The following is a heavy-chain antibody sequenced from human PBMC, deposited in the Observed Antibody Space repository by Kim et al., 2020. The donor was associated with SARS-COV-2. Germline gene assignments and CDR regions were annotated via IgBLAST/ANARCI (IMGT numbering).Heavy chain of an antibody. J-gene: IGHJ4*02. CDR1: GFTFSSYG. V-gene: IGHV3-30*18. CDR2: ISYDGSNK. Sequence: GGSLRLSCAASGFTFSSYGMHWVRQAPGKGLEWVAVISYDGSNKYYADSVKGRFTISRDNSKNTLYLQMNSLRAEDTAVYYCAKVIQPSIVGAIDYWGQGTLVTVSS. D-gene: IGHD1-26*01. CDR3: AKVIQPSIVGAIDY.